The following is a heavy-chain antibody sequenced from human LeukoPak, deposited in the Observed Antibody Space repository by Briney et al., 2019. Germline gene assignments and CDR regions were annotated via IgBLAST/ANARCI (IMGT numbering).Heavy chain of an antibody. Sequence: PGGSLRLSCAVSGFTFSGFGMHWVRQAPGKGLEWVAVISYDGNNKFYGDSVKGRFTISRDNSKDTLYLQMTSLRPGDTAIYYCAKLWGTYDPLDIWGQGTLVTVSS. CDR3: AKLWGTYDPLDI. V-gene: IGHV3-30*18. D-gene: IGHD3-16*01. CDR2: ISYDGNNK. CDR1: GFTFSGFG. J-gene: IGHJ3*02.